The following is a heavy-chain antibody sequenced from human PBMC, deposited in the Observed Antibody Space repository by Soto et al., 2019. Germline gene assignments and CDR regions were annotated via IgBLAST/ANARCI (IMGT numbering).Heavy chain of an antibody. CDR2: ISGSGGST. CDR3: AKDRDDYGDYAPYYFDY. V-gene: IGHV3-23*01. D-gene: IGHD4-17*01. J-gene: IGHJ4*02. CDR1: GFTFSSYA. Sequence: EVQLLESGGGLVQPGGSLRLSCAASGFTFSSYAMSWVRQAPGKGLEWVSAISGSGGSTYYADSVKGRFTISRDNSKNTLYLQMNSLSAEDTAVYYCAKDRDDYGDYAPYYFDYWGQGTLVTVSS.